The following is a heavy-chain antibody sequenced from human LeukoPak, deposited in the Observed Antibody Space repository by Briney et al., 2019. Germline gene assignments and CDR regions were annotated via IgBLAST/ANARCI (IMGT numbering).Heavy chain of an antibody. D-gene: IGHD3-3*01. CDR3: AREFRSGQGGHAFDI. CDR1: GGSTDSYYY. V-gene: IGHV4-59*01. Sequence: PSETLSLTCTVSGGSTDSYYYWSWIRQPPGKGLEWIGYIYYSGSTNYNPSLKSRVTISVDTSKNQFSLKLSSVTAADTAVYYCAREFRSGQGGHAFDIWGXGTMXTVSS. CDR2: IYYSGST. J-gene: IGHJ3*02.